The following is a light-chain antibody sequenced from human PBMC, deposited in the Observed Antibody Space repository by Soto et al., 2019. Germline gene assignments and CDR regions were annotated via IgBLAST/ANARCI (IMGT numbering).Light chain of an antibody. CDR1: QSVGTY. Sequence: EVVLTQSPATLSLSPGERATLSCRASQSVGTYLAWYQQRPGQTPRLLIYDASNRATGIPARFSGSGSGTDFTLTINSLEPEDFAVYYCQRRSDWITFGQGTRLEIK. CDR3: QRRSDWIT. V-gene: IGKV3-11*01. CDR2: DAS. J-gene: IGKJ5*01.